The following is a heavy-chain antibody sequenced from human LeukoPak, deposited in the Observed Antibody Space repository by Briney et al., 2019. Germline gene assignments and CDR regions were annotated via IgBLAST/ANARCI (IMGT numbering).Heavy chain of an antibody. D-gene: IGHD6-6*01. CDR3: ARGEKGSSSGSINY. CDR2: VYYSGNT. Sequence: SETLSLTCTVSGGSISSSRYYWGWIRQPPGKGLEWIGSVYYSGNTYYNPSLKSRVTISVDTSKNQFSLKLSSVTAADTAVYYCARGEKGSSSGSINYWGQGTLVTVSS. J-gene: IGHJ4*02. CDR1: GGSISSSRYY. V-gene: IGHV4-39*01.